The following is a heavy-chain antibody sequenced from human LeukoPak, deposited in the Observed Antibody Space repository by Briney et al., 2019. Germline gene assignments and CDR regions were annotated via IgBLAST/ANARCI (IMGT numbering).Heavy chain of an antibody. D-gene: IGHD5-24*01. J-gene: IGHJ4*01. Sequence: GWSVRLSCTIFGGTLSTYEFNWVRQAPGKRPEWISYMSRTADRIDHADSVKGRFTMSRDNAKNSVYLQMNSLRVDDTAIYYCATRLPFNGYKNWGQRTLVSVSS. CDR1: GGTLSTYE. V-gene: IGHV3-48*03. CDR3: ATRLPFNGYKN. CDR2: MSRTADRI.